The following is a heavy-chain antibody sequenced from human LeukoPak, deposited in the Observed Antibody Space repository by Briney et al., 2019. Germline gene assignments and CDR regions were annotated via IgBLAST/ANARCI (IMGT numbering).Heavy chain of an antibody. CDR3: ARVPLSYDFWSGYSGTFDY. CDR2: ISAYNGNT. CDR1: GYTFTSYG. V-gene: IGHV1-18*01. Sequence: ASVKVSCKASGYTFTSYGISWVRQAPGQGLEWMGWISAYNGNTNYAQKLQGRVTMTTDTYTSTAYMELRSLRSDDTAVYYCARVPLSYDFWSGYSGTFDYWGQGTLVTVSS. D-gene: IGHD3-3*01. J-gene: IGHJ4*02.